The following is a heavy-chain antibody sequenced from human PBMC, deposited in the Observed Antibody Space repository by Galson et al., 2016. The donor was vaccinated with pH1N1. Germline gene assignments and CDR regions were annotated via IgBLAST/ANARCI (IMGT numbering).Heavy chain of an antibody. Sequence: SLRLSCAASGFTFTSYAMHWVRQAPGKGLEWVAVILYGGTNEYYAHSVKGRFTVSRDKTQSTVYLQMNSLRTEDTAVYYCARDSEYSGHEGFHWAQGTLVIVSS. J-gene: IGHJ4*02. CDR3: ARDSEYSGHEGFH. CDR1: GFTFTSYA. D-gene: IGHD5-12*01. V-gene: IGHV3-30*04. CDR2: ILYGGTNE.